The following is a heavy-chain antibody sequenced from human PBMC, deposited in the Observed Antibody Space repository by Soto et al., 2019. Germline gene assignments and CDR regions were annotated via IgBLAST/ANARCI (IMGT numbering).Heavy chain of an antibody. V-gene: IGHV3-30*03. CDR2: ISYDGSNK. Sequence: VQLVESGGGVVQPGRYLRLSCAASGFTFSHYGIHWVRQAPGKGLEWLAVISYDGSNKHYADSVKGRFTVSRDNSKNTLYLQMNSLRAEDTAVYFCARYSGKYQGPIDYWGQGTLVTVSS. J-gene: IGHJ4*02. CDR1: GFTFSHYG. D-gene: IGHD1-26*01. CDR3: ARYSGKYQGPIDY.